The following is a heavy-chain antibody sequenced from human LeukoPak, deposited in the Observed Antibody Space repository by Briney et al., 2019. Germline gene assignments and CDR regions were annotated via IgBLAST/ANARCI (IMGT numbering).Heavy chain of an antibody. CDR1: GFTFSDYY. D-gene: IGHD5-18*01. CDR2: ISGSGGST. V-gene: IGHV3-23*01. J-gene: IGHJ4*02. CDR3: AKGGLWLSDPVKN. Sequence: GGSLRLSCAVSGFTFSDYYMNWIRQAPGKGLEWVSAISGSGGSTYYADSVKGRFTISRDNSKNTLYLQMNSLRAEDTAVYYCAKGGLWLSDPVKNWGQGTLVTVSS.